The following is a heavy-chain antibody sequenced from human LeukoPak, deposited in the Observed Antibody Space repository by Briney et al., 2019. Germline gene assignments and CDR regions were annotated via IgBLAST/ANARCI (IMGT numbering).Heavy chain of an antibody. CDR2: ISYDGSNK. Sequence: GGSLRLSCAASGFTFSSYAMHWVRLAPGKGLEWVAVISYDGSNKYYADSVKGRFTISRDNSKNTLYLQMNSLRAEDTAVYYCTTYYLLVRTFDYWGQGTLVTVSS. V-gene: IGHV3-30*04. D-gene: IGHD3-10*01. CDR3: TTYYLLVRTFDY. J-gene: IGHJ4*02. CDR1: GFTFSSYA.